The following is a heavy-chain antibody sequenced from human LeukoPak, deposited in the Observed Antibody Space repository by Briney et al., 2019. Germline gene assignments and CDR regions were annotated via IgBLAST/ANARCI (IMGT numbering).Heavy chain of an antibody. D-gene: IGHD5-18*01. Sequence: ASVKVSCKASGYTFTGYYMHWVRQAPGQGLEWMGWINPNSGGTNYAQKFQGRVTMTRDTSISTAYMELSRLRSDDTAVYYCARDRSRPGGYRYPGGGVWYFDYWGQGTLVTVSS. J-gene: IGHJ4*02. CDR2: INPNSGGT. V-gene: IGHV1-2*02. CDR1: GYTFTGYY. CDR3: ARDRSRPGGYRYPGGGVWYFDY.